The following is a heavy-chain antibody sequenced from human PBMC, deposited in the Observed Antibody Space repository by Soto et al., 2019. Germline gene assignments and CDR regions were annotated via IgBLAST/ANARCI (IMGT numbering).Heavy chain of an antibody. V-gene: IGHV1-58*02. CDR3: ARGYCSGGSCSEFDY. Sequence: SVKVSCKASGFTFTSSAMRWVRQARGQRLEWIGWIVVGSGNTNYAQKFQERVTITRDMSTSTAYMELSSLRSEDTAVYYCARGYCSGGSCSEFDYWGQGTLVTVSS. J-gene: IGHJ4*02. CDR1: GFTFTSSA. CDR2: IVVGSGNT. D-gene: IGHD2-15*01.